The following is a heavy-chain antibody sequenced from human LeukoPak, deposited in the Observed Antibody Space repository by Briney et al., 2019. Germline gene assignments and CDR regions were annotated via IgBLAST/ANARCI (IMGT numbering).Heavy chain of an antibody. J-gene: IGHJ4*02. V-gene: IGHV3-21*01. D-gene: IGHD2-2*01. Sequence: PGGSLRLSCAASGFTFSSYAMSWVRQAPGKGLEWISSISSSSTYIYYADSVKGRFTISRNNAKNSLYLQMNSLRAEDTAVYYCARAYCSSTRCSYYFDSWGQGTLVTVSS. CDR3: ARAYCSSTRCSYYFDS. CDR2: ISSSSTYI. CDR1: GFTFSSYA.